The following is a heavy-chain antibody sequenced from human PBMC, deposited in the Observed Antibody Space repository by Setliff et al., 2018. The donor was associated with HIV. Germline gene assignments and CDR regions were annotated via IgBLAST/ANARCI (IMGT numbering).Heavy chain of an antibody. Sequence: PGGSLRLSCAASGFTFSGYAMSWVRQAPGKGLEWVSVISGSGDGTIYADSVKGRFTISRDNSKNMLYLQMNTLRAEDTATYYCARQATYYDILTGYYGYQYYYMDVWGKGTTVTVSS. D-gene: IGHD3-9*01. CDR1: GFTFSGYA. CDR3: ARQATYYDILTGYYGYQYYYMDV. CDR2: ISGSGDGT. V-gene: IGHV3-23*01. J-gene: IGHJ6*03.